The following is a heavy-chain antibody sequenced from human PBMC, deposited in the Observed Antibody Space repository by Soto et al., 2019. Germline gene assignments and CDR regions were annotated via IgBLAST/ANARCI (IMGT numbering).Heavy chain of an antibody. D-gene: IGHD3-10*01. Sequence: ASVKVSCKASGYTFTSYGISWVRQAPGQRLEWMGWIYAGNGNTKYSQKFQGRVTITRDTSASTAYMELSSLRSEDTAVYYCARDRYYGSGSYNYFDYWGQGTLVTVSS. V-gene: IGHV1-3*01. CDR1: GYTFTSYG. CDR3: ARDRYYGSGSYNYFDY. CDR2: IYAGNGNT. J-gene: IGHJ4*02.